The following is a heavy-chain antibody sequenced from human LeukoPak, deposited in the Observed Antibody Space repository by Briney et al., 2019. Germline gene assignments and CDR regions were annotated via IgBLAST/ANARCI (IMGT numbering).Heavy chain of an antibody. J-gene: IGHJ4*02. CDR1: GFTFSSYW. CDR2: INSDGSST. V-gene: IGHV3-74*01. CDR3: ARERSGQVDY. D-gene: IGHD6-19*01. Sequence: GGSLRLSCAASGFTFSSYWMHWVRQVLGKGLVWVSRINSDGSSTSYGDAVKGRFTISRDNAKNTLYLQMNSLRAEDTAVYYCARERSGQVDYWGQGTLVTVSS.